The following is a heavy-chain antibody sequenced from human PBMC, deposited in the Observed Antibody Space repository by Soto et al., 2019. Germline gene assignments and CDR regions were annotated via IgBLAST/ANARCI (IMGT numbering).Heavy chain of an antibody. Sequence: QVQLVQSGAEVKKPGASVQVSSKASGYTFTGDYIPWVRQAPEQGPERMGEIGPESGATRYAQKFQGRVTMTRDTDTTTVYMELNNLSPDDTAVYYCGRGLSGQIVVFYWGQGTPGTVSS. V-gene: IGHV1-2*02. CDR3: GRGLSGQIVVFY. CDR2: IGPESGAT. J-gene: IGHJ4*02. D-gene: IGHD1-26*01. CDR1: GYTFTGDY.